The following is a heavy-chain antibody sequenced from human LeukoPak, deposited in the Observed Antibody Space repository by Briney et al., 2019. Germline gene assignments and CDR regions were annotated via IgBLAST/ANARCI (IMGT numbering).Heavy chain of an antibody. CDR1: GLTFSSYA. Sequence: PGGSLRLSCAASGLTFSSYAMSWVRQAPGKGLELVSAISGSGGSTYYADSVKGRFTLSTDNSKNPLYLQMNSLGAEDTAVYYCAKDNRLRYFDWLLSGQIDYWGQGTLVTVSS. CDR2: ISGSGGST. D-gene: IGHD3-9*01. J-gene: IGHJ4*02. V-gene: IGHV3-23*01. CDR3: AKDNRLRYFDWLLSGQIDY.